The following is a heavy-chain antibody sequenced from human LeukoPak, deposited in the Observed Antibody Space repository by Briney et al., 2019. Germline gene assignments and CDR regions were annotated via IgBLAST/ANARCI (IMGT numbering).Heavy chain of an antibody. CDR1: GGSISSYY. CDR3: ARRTASSRPPVD. Sequence: SETLSLTCTVSGGSISSYYWSWIRQPPGKGLEWIEYIYYSGSTNYNPSLKSRVTISVDTSKNQFSLKLSSVTAADTAVYYCARRTASSRPPVDWGQGTLVTVSS. V-gene: IGHV4-59*08. D-gene: IGHD6-13*01. CDR2: IYYSGST. J-gene: IGHJ4*02.